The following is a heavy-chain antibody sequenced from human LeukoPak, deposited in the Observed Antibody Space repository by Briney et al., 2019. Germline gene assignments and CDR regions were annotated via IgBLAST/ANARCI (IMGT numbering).Heavy chain of an antibody. CDR3: ARSLLSSGWWGVYYYYYMDV. V-gene: IGHV1-2*02. CDR1: GYSFNDKY. J-gene: IGHJ6*03. D-gene: IGHD6-19*01. CDR2: INPNSGGT. Sequence: ASVKVSCKASGYSFNDKYLHWVRQAPGQGLEWMGSINPNSGGTNYAQKFQGRVTMTTDTSMSTAYMELSRLRSDDTAVYYCARSLLSSGWWGVYYYYYMDVWGKGTTVTVSS.